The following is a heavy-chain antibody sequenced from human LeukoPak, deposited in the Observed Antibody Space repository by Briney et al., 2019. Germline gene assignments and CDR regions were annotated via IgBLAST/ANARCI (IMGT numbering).Heavy chain of an antibody. CDR1: GYSFTNYW. CDR3: ARHGIGSTSRQAMDV. Sequence: GESLKISCKGSGYSFTNYWIGWVRQMPGKGLEWMGIIYPGDSDTRYGPSFQGQVTISADKSISTAYLQWSSLRASDTAMYYCARHGIGSTSRQAMDVWGQGTTVTVSS. D-gene: IGHD2-2*01. V-gene: IGHV5-51*01. CDR2: IYPGDSDT. J-gene: IGHJ6*02.